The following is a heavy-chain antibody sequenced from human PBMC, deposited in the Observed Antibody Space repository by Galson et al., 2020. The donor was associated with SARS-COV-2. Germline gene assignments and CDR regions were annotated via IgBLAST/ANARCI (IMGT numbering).Heavy chain of an antibody. Sequence: GGSLRLSCVASGFTFSSSAIHWVRQAPGKGLQWVSVTYSGGYTNYADSVQGRFTISRDNSKNTVFLQMNSLRAEDTAVYYCARGWAVTANPNCFDPWGQGTLVTISS. J-gene: IGHJ5*02. D-gene: IGHD2-21*02. CDR2: TYSGGYT. V-gene: IGHV3-NL1*01. CDR1: GFTFSSSA. CDR3: ARGWAVTANPNCFDP.